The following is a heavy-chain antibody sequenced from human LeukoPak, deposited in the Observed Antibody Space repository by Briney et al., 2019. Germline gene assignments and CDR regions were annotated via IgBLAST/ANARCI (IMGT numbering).Heavy chain of an antibody. CDR3: ARRTTMVRGEYFDF. J-gene: IGHJ4*02. D-gene: IGHD3-10*01. CDR2: ISYRGNS. V-gene: IGHV4-39*01. Sequence: WVRQPPGKGLEWIGSISYRGNSYYNASLKSRVNISVDTARNQFSLKLSSVTAADTAVYYCARRTTMVRGEYFDFWGQGTLVTVSS.